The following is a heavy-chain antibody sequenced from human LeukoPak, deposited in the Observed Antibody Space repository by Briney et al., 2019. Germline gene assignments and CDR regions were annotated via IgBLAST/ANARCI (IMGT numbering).Heavy chain of an antibody. Sequence: GGSLRLSCAASGFTFSNYWMHWVRQAPGKGLVWVSRIYTDGSSTTYADSVKGRFTISRDNARNALYLQMNSLRAEDMAVYYCARGSASGASNYYYYMDVWGKGTTVTVSS. CDR2: IYTDGSST. V-gene: IGHV3-74*01. CDR1: GFTFSNYW. CDR3: ARGSASGASNYYYYMDV. D-gene: IGHD2-21*01. J-gene: IGHJ6*03.